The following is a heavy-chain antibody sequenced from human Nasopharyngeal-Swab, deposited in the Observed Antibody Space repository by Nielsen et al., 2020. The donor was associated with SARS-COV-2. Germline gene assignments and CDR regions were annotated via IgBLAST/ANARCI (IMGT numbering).Heavy chain of an antibody. CDR3: AREDDSSGYYKPFDY. CDR2: INHSGST. D-gene: IGHD3-22*01. CDR1: GGSFSGYY. V-gene: IGHV4-34*01. J-gene: IGHJ4*02. Sequence: GSLRLSCAVYGGSFSGYYWSWIRQPPGKGLEWIGEINHSGSTNYNPSLKSRVTISVDTSKNQFSLKLSSVTAADTAVYYCAREDDSSGYYKPFDYWGQGTLVTVSS.